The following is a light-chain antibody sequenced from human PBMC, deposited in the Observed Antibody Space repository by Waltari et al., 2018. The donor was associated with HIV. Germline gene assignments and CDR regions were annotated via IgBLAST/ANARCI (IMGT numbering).Light chain of an antibody. CDR1: GSDIGGYNY. CDR2: DVT. J-gene: IGLJ2*01. V-gene: IGLV2-14*03. CDR3: SSYTISSTVE. Sequence: QSALTQSASVSGSPGQSITISCTGTGSDIGGYNYVSWYQQQPGKAPKLLIYDVTDRPSGISDRFSGSKSGNTASLTISGLQAEDEADYYCSSYTISSTVEFGGGTKLTVL.